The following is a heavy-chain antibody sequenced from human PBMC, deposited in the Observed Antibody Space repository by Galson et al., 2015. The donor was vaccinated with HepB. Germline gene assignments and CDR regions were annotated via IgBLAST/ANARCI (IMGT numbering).Heavy chain of an antibody. J-gene: IGHJ4*02. CDR1: GFTFSNAW. CDR2: IKSKTDGGTT. V-gene: IGHV3-15*01. CDR3: TTTLPYSSSTRFDY. Sequence: SLRLSCAASGFTFSNAWMSWVRQAPGKGLEWVGRIKSKTDGGTTDYAAPVKGRFTISRDDSKNTLYLQMNSLKTEDTAVYYCTTTLPYSSSTRFDYWGQGTLVTVPS. D-gene: IGHD6-6*01.